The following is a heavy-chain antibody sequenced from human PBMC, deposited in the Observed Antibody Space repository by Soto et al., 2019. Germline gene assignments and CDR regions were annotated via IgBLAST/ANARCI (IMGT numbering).Heavy chain of an antibody. Sequence: QPGGSLRLSCAASGFTFSSYGMHWVRQAPGKGLEWVAVIWYDGSNKYYADSVKGRFTISRDNSKNTLYLQMNSLRAEDTAVYYCARDSDEMATILYYFDYWGQGTLVTVSS. J-gene: IGHJ4*02. CDR1: GFTFSSYG. D-gene: IGHD5-12*01. V-gene: IGHV3-33*01. CDR2: IWYDGSNK. CDR3: ARDSDEMATILYYFDY.